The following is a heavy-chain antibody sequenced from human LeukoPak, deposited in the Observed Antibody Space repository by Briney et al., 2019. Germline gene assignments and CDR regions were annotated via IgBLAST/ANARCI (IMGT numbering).Heavy chain of an antibody. CDR3: ASSSPYYDLPLGAFDI. V-gene: IGHV1-69*13. Sequence: GASVKVSCKASGGTFSSYAISWVRQAPGQGLEWMGGIIPIFGTANYAQKFQGRVTITADESTSTAYMELSSLRSEDTAVYYCASSSPYYDLPLGAFDIWGQGTMVTVSS. D-gene: IGHD3-22*01. J-gene: IGHJ3*02. CDR2: IIPIFGTA. CDR1: GGTFSSYA.